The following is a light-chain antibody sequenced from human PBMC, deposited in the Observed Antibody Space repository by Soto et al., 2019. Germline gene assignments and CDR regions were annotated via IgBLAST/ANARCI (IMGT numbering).Light chain of an antibody. CDR1: SSDVGAYNY. CDR2: DVS. CDR3: CSYADNYSYV. V-gene: IGLV2-11*01. Sequence: QSVLTQHRSVSGSPGQSVTISCTGTSSDVGAYNYVSWYQQHPGKAPKLMTYDVSKRPSGVPDRFSGSKSGNTASLTISGLQAEDEADYYCCSYADNYSYVFGTGTKVTAL. J-gene: IGLJ1*01.